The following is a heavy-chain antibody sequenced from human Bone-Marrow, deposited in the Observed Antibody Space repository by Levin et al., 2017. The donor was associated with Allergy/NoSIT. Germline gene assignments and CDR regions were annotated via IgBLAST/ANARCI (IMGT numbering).Heavy chain of an antibody. Sequence: GGSLRLSCAASGFTFSDYYMSWIRQAPGKGLEWVSYISSSGSTIYYADSVKGRFTISRDNAKNSLYLQMNSLRAEDTAVYYCARDRIARIHPGGGGIGVVINNWFDPWGQGTLVTVSS. CDR2: ISSSGSTI. CDR1: GFTFSDYY. V-gene: IGHV3-11*01. J-gene: IGHJ5*02. CDR3: ARDRIARIHPGGGGIGVVINNWFDP. D-gene: IGHD3-3*01.